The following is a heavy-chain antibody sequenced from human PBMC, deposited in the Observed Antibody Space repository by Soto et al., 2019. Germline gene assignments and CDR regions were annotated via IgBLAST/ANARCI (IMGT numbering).Heavy chain of an antibody. CDR3: AKDWSRAGTFDY. V-gene: IGHV3-30*18. CDR1: GFTFSSYA. D-gene: IGHD6-13*01. J-gene: IGHJ4*02. Sequence: GGSLRLSCAASGFTFSSYAMSWVRQAPGKGLEWVAVISYSGSNKYYADSVKGRFTISRDNSKNTLYLQMNSLRAEDTAVYYCAKDWSRAGTFDYWGQGTLVTVSS. CDR2: ISYSGSNK.